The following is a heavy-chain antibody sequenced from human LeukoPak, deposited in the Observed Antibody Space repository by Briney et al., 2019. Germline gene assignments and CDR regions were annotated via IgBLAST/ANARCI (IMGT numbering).Heavy chain of an antibody. CDR2: INHSGST. D-gene: IGHD6-13*01. CDR3: AGPGSIAAAGSPLWY. Sequence: SETLSLTCAVYGGSFSGYNWSWIRQPPGKGLEWIGEINHSGSTNYSPSLKSRVTISVDTSKNQFSLKLSSVTAADTAVYYCAGPGSIAAAGSPLWYWGQGTLVTVSS. CDR1: GGSFSGYN. J-gene: IGHJ4*02. V-gene: IGHV4-34*01.